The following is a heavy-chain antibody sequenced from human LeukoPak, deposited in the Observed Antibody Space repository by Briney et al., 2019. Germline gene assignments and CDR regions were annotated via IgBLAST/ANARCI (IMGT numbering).Heavy chain of an antibody. Sequence: GGSLRLSCAASGFTVSSNYMSWVRQAPGKGLEWVSVIYSGGSTYYADSVKGRFTISRDNSKNTLYLQMNSLRAEDTAMYYRARVSAAALGYYYGMDVWGQGTTVTVSS. D-gene: IGHD6-13*01. CDR1: GFTVSSNY. J-gene: IGHJ6*02. CDR2: IYSGGST. CDR3: ARVSAAALGYYYGMDV. V-gene: IGHV3-53*01.